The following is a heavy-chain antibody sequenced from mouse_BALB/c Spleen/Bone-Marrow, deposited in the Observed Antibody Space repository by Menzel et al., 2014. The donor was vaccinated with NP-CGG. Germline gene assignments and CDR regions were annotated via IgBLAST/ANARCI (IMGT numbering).Heavy chain of an antibody. CDR1: GFAFSNCD. D-gene: IGHD4-1*01. CDR2: ITSGGGNT. Sequence: EVKVVESGGGLVKPGGSLKLSCTASGFAFSNCDMSWVRQTPEKRLEWVATITSGGGNTYYPDSVKGRFTISRDNARNTQYLQMSSLRSEDTALYYCARVWDWFAYWGQGTLVTVSA. V-gene: IGHV5-9*02. CDR3: ARVWDWFAY. J-gene: IGHJ3*01.